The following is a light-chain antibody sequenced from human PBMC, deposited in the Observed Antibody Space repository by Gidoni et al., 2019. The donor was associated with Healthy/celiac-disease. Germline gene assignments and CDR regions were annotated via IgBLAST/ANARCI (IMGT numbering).Light chain of an antibody. V-gene: IGKV3-15*01. Sequence: IVMTQSPATLSVSPGERATLSCRARQSVSSNLAWYQQKPGQAHRLLIYGASTRATGIPARFSGSGSGTEFTLTISSLQSEDFAVYYCQQYKNWPFTFGGGTKVEIK. CDR1: QSVSSN. J-gene: IGKJ4*01. CDR3: QQYKNWPFT. CDR2: GAS.